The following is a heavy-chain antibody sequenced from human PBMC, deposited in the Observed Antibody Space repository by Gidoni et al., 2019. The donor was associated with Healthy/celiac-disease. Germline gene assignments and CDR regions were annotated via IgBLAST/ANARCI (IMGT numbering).Heavy chain of an antibody. Sequence: EVQLVESGGGLVQPGGSLSLSCAASGFTFSRSAMSWVRQAPGKGLEWVSAISGSGGSTYYADSVKGRFTISRDNSKNTLYLQMNSLRAEDTAVYYCAKDGQWLVLYNWFDPWGQGTLVTVSS. CDR1: GFTFSRSA. V-gene: IGHV3-23*04. D-gene: IGHD6-19*01. J-gene: IGHJ5*02. CDR2: ISGSGGST. CDR3: AKDGQWLVLYNWFDP.